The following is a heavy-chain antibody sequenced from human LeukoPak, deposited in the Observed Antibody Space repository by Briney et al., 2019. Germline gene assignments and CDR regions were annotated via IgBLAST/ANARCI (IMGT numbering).Heavy chain of an antibody. CDR1: GGSVSSGSYY. Sequence: SETLSLTCTVSGGSVSSGSYYWSWIRQPQGKGLEWIGYIYYSGSTNYNPSLKSRVTISVDTSKNQFSLKLSSVTAADTAVYYCARVEDCSSTSCYTFDYWGQGTLVTVSS. CDR3: ARVEDCSSTSCYTFDY. CDR2: IYYSGST. J-gene: IGHJ4*02. D-gene: IGHD2-2*01. V-gene: IGHV4-61*01.